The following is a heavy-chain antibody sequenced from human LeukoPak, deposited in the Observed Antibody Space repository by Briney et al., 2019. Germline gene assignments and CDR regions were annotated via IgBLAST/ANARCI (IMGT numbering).Heavy chain of an antibody. CDR3: ARDGYFDL. CDR2: ISAHNGNT. Sequence: ASVKVSCTASGYTFTTHGIAWVRQAPGQGREWMGWISAHNGNTNYAQSLQGRVTMTTDTSTNTAYMELRSLRSDDTAVYYCARDGYFDLWGRGTLVTVSS. CDR1: GYTFTTHG. J-gene: IGHJ2*01. V-gene: IGHV1-18*01.